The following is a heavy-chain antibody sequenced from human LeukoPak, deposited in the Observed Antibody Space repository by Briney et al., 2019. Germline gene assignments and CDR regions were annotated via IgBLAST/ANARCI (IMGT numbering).Heavy chain of an antibody. J-gene: IGHJ4*02. Sequence: GGSLRLSCAASGLAFSTYGMHWVRQAPGKGLEWVAVIWSDGSNKYYADSVKGRFTISRDNAKNSLYLQMNSLRAEDTAVYYCAREDDSYYFDYWGQGTLVTVSS. D-gene: IGHD3-3*01. CDR1: GLAFSTYG. CDR3: AREDDSYYFDY. V-gene: IGHV3-33*01. CDR2: IWSDGSNK.